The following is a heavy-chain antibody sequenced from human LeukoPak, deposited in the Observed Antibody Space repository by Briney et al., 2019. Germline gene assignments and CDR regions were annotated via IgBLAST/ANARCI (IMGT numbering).Heavy chain of an antibody. CDR3: AVLTTGWRFQH. CDR2: IYVGGVT. CDR1: GITVSDKH. J-gene: IGHJ1*01. D-gene: IGHD6-19*01. Sequence: PGGSLRLSCAVSGITVSDKHMSWVPQAPGKGLECVSLIYVGGVTYYAESVTGRFTISRDNSKNTLSLQMNSLRAEDTAVYYCAVLTTGWRFQHWGQGTLVTVSS. V-gene: IGHV3-53*01.